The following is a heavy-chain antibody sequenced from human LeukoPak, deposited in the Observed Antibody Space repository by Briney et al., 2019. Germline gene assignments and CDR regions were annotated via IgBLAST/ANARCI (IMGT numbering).Heavy chain of an antibody. J-gene: IGHJ5*02. CDR3: ARAVRRTEITMVRGVIITGWFDP. V-gene: IGHV4-61*02. CDR1: GGSISSGSHY. CDR2: IYTSGST. D-gene: IGHD3-10*01. Sequence: SETLSLTCTVSGGSISSGSHYWSWIRQPAGKGLEWIGRIYTSGSTHYNPSLKSRVTISVDTSKNQFSLKLSSVTAADTAVYYCARAVRRTEITMVRGVIITGWFDPWGQGTLVTVSS.